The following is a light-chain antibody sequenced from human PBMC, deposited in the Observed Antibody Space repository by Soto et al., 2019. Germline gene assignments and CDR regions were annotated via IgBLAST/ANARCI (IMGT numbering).Light chain of an antibody. Sequence: SYELTQPLSVSVALGQTARITCGGNNIGSKNVHWYQQKPGQAPVLVIYRDSNRPSGIPERFSGSNSGNTATLTISRAQAVDEADYYCQVWDSSTVVFGTGTKLTVL. CDR1: NIGSKN. CDR2: RDS. CDR3: QVWDSSTVV. J-gene: IGLJ1*01. V-gene: IGLV3-9*01.